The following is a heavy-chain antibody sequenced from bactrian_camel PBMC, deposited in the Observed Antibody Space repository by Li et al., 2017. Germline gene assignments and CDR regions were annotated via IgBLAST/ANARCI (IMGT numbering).Heavy chain of an antibody. CDR1: GYTVC. D-gene: IGHD7*01. Sequence: DVQLVESGGGSVEAGGSLRLSCAASGYTVCMAWFRQAPGKGLEWISTIDTGGSTYYADSVRGRFTISKDVAKNTLYLQMNSLSPEDTAMYYCAAVKSPFCFGAFDYWGQGTQVTVS. J-gene: IGHJ6*01. V-gene: IGHV3S10*01. CDR2: IDTGGST. CDR3: AAVKSPFCFGAFDY.